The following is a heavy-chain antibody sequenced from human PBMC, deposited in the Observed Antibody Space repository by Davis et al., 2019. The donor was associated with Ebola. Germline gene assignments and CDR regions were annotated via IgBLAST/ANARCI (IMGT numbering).Heavy chain of an antibody. D-gene: IGHD4-23*01. Sequence: ASVKVSCKTFGYTFTSYGISWVRQAPGQGFEWMGWINPNSGGTKYAQNFPGRVTMTRDMSISTVFMELHRLTSDDTAVYYCARDHYSGNSGELDYWGQGTLVSVSS. CDR1: GYTFTSYG. CDR3: ARDHYSGNSGELDY. CDR2: INPNSGGT. V-gene: IGHV1-2*02. J-gene: IGHJ4*02.